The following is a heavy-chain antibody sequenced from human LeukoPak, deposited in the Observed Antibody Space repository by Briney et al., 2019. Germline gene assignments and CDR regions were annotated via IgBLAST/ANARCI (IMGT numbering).Heavy chain of an antibody. J-gene: IGHJ5*02. V-gene: IGHV4-34*01. Sequence: PSETLSLTCAVYGGSFSGYYWSWIRQPPGKGLEWIGEINHSGSTNYNPSLKSRVTISVDTSKNQFSLKLSSVTAADTAVYYCARDLGPSNWFDPWGQGTLVTVSS. CDR2: INHSGST. CDR3: ARDLGPSNWFDP. CDR1: GGSFSGYY.